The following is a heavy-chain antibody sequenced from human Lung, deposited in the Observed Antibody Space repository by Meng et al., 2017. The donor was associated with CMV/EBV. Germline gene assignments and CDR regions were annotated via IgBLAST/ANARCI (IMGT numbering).Heavy chain of an antibody. CDR2: IIPIFGTA. Sequence: SXXVSXKASGGIFSSYVISWVRQAPGQGLEGMGGIIPIFGTANYAQKFQGRVTITTDESTRTAYMELSSLRSEDTAVYYCARTTYQLKHLSYSSNWYLWFDPWXQGTXVTVSS. J-gene: IGHJ5*02. CDR3: ARTTYQLKHLSYSSNWYLWFDP. V-gene: IGHV1-69*05. D-gene: IGHD6-13*01. CDR1: GGIFSSYV.